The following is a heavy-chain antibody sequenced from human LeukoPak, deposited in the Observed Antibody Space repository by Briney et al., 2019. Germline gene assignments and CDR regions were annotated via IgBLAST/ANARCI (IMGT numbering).Heavy chain of an antibody. CDR3: ASGDLYYYDSSGIYYFDH. CDR1: GGTFSSYA. J-gene: IGHJ4*02. CDR2: IIPIFGTA. Sequence: SVKVSCKACGGTFSSYAISWVRQAPGQGLEWRGGIIPIFGTANYAQKFQGRVTITADESTSTAYMELSSLRFEDTAVYYCASGDLYYYDSSGIYYFDHWGQGTLVTVCS. V-gene: IGHV1-69*13. D-gene: IGHD3-22*01.